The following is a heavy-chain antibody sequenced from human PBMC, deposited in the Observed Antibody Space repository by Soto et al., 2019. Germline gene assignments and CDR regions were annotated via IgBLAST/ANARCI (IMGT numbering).Heavy chain of an antibody. D-gene: IGHD6-19*01. V-gene: IGHV1-2*02. Sequence: ASVKVSCKASGYTFTGYYMHWVRQAPGQGLEWMGWINPNSGGTNYAQKFQGRVTMTRDTSISTAYMELSRLRSDDTAVYYCARAEGGGWALDYWGQGTLVTVYS. CDR1: GYTFTGYY. CDR3: ARAEGGGWALDY. J-gene: IGHJ4*02. CDR2: INPNSGGT.